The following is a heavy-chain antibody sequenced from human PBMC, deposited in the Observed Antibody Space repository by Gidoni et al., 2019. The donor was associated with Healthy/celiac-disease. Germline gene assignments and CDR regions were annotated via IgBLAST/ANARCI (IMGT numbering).Heavy chain of an antibody. V-gene: IGHV4-59*01. CDR2: ISYSGST. CDR1: GGTISSYY. Sequence: QVQLQESGPGLVKPSETLSLTCNVSGGTISSYYWSLTRQPPGKGLEWIGYISYSGSTNYTPSLKSRVTISVDTSKNQFSLKLSSVTAADTAVYYCAREAARSDIVVDHDAFDIWGQGTMVTVSS. CDR3: AREAARSDIVVDHDAFDI. D-gene: IGHD2-15*01. J-gene: IGHJ3*02.